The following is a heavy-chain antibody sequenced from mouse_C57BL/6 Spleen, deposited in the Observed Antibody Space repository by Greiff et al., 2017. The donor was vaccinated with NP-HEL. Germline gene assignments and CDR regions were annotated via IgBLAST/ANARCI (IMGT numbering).Heavy chain of an antibody. Sequence: QFQLQQPGAELVKPGASVKLSCKASGYTFTSYWMQWVKQRPGQGLEWIGEIDPSDSYTNYNQKFKGKATLTVDTSSSTAYMQLSSLTSEDSAVYYCAREDGNSLDYWGQGTSVTVSS. V-gene: IGHV1-50*01. CDR3: AREDGNSLDY. D-gene: IGHD2-1*01. J-gene: IGHJ4*01. CDR1: GYTFTSYW. CDR2: IDPSDSYT.